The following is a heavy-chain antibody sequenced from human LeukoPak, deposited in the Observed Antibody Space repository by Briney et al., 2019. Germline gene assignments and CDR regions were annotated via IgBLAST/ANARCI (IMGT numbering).Heavy chain of an antibody. J-gene: IGHJ4*02. CDR1: GGSISSSSYY. Sequence: PSETLSLTCTVSGGSISSSSYYWGWIRQPPGKGLEWIGSIYYSGSTYYNSSLKSRVTISVDTSKNQFSLKLSSVTAADTAVYYCARLSGFVDYWGQGTLVTVSS. CDR3: ARLSGFVDY. V-gene: IGHV4-39*01. CDR2: IYYSGST. D-gene: IGHD3-16*01.